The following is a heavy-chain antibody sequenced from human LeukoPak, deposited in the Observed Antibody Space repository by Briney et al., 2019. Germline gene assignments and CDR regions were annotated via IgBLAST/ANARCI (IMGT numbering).Heavy chain of an antibody. Sequence: GGSLRLSCAASGFTFDDYAMHWVRQAPGKGLEWVSGISWNSGSIGYADSVKGRFTISRDNAKNSLYLQMNSLRAEDTAVYYCARDRVIAVAGTGPDYWGQGTLVTVSS. CDR1: GFTFDDYA. D-gene: IGHD6-19*01. CDR2: ISWNSGSI. V-gene: IGHV3-9*01. CDR3: ARDRVIAVAGTGPDY. J-gene: IGHJ4*02.